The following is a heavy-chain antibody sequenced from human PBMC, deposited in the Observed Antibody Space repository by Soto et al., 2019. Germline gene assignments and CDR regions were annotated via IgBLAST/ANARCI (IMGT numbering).Heavy chain of an antibody. CDR3: AKDLYYSDSSGYYQH. J-gene: IGHJ4*02. V-gene: IGHV3-30*18. CDR2: ISYDGSNK. Sequence: QVQLVESGGGVVQPGRSLRLSCAASGFTFSSYGMHWVRQAPGKGLEWVAVISYDGSNKYYADSVKGRFTISRDNSKNTLYLQMNSLRAEDTAVYYCAKDLYYSDSSGYYQHWGQGTLVTVSS. D-gene: IGHD3-22*01. CDR1: GFTFSSYG.